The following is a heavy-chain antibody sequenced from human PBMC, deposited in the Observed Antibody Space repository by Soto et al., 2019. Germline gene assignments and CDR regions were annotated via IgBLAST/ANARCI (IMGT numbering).Heavy chain of an antibody. CDR1: GFNVMSYW. CDR3: ARDIGFDYVN. Sequence: GVSLRLSCGVSGFNVMSYWMSWVRQAPGKGLEWVASIKEDGSEIYYLQSVRGRFTISRDSAGNALHLAMNYLSAEDTAVYFCARDIGFDYVNWGQGTLVTVSS. V-gene: IGHV3-7*01. J-gene: IGHJ4*02. D-gene: IGHD3-16*01. CDR2: IKEDGSEI.